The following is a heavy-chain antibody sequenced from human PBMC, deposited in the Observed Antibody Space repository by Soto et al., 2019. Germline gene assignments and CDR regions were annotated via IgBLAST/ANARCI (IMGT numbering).Heavy chain of an antibody. J-gene: IGHJ6*02. CDR2: IYYSGST. CDR3: ARERRVATSTGYYYYYGMDV. Sequence: SETLSLTCTVSCGSISSGDYYWSWIRQPPGKGLEWIGYIYYSGSTYYNPSLKSRVTISVDTSKNQFSLKLSSVTAADTAVYYCARERRVATSTGYYYYYGMDVWGQGTTVTVSS. V-gene: IGHV4-30-4*01. D-gene: IGHD5-12*01. CDR1: CGSISSGDYY.